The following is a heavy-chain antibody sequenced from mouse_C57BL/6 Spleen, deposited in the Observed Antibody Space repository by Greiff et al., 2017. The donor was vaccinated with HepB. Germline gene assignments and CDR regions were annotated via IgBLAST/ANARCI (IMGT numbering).Heavy chain of an antibody. V-gene: IGHV1-22*01. Sequence: VQLKESGPELVKPGASVKMSCKASGYTFTDYNLHWVKRSHGKSLEWIGYINPNNGGTSYNQKFKGKATLTVNKSSSTAYMELRSLTSEDSAVYYCAREGVDGSRIDYWGQGTLVTVSA. D-gene: IGHD1-1*01. CDR1: GYTFTDYN. CDR3: AREGVDGSRIDY. J-gene: IGHJ3*01. CDR2: INPNNGGT.